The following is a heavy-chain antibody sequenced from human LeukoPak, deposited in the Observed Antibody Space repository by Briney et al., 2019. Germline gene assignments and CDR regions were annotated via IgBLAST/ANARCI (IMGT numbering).Heavy chain of an antibody. CDR2: IFPGDSDT. D-gene: IGHD2-15*01. CDR3: ASEYCSGGNCYFDY. J-gene: IGHJ4*02. CDR1: EYSFATCW. Sequence: GESLKISCKGSEYSFATCWIGWVRQMPGQGLEWMGIIFPGDSDTRYSPSFQGQVTISPGKSISTAYLQWSSLKASDTAIYYCASEYCSGGNCYFDYWGQGTLVTVSS. V-gene: IGHV5-51*01.